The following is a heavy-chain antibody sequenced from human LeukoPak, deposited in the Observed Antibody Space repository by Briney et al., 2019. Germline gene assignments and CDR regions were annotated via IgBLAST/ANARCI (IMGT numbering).Heavy chain of an antibody. Sequence: ASVKVSCKASGGTFSSYAISWVRQAPGQALERMGGIIPIFGTANYEQKFQGRVTITADESTSTAYMELSSLRSEDRAVYYCARVEGGDGVDYWGQGTLVTVSS. CDR2: IIPIFGTA. D-gene: IGHD1-26*01. CDR1: GGTFSSYA. J-gene: IGHJ4*02. CDR3: ARVEGGDGVDY. V-gene: IGHV1-69*13.